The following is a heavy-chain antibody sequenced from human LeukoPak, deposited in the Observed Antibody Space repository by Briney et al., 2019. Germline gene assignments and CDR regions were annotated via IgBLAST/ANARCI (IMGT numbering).Heavy chain of an antibody. Sequence: GASVKVSCKTSGYTFIDYYIHWVRLAPGQGLEWMGRINPNNGGANYAPRFQGRVTMTRDTSIDMAYMELSKLKSDDSAVYYCAREDSGGYGMDVWGQGTTVAVSS. CDR1: GYTFIDYY. J-gene: IGHJ6*02. V-gene: IGHV1-2*06. D-gene: IGHD6-19*01. CDR3: AREDSGGYGMDV. CDR2: INPNNGGA.